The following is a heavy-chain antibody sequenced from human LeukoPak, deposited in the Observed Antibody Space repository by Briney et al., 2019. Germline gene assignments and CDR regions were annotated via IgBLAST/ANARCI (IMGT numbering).Heavy chain of an antibody. CDR1: GYSISSGYY. D-gene: IGHD3-22*01. CDR2: IYHSGST. CDR3: ARLGYYYDSSGYQHAFDI. V-gene: IGHV4-38-2*02. Sequence: SETLSLTCSVSGYSISSGYYWGWIRQPPGRGLEWIGTIYHSGSTYYNPSLKSRVTISVDTSKNQFSLKLSSVTAADTAVYYCARLGYYYDSSGYQHAFDIWGQGTMVTVSS. J-gene: IGHJ3*02.